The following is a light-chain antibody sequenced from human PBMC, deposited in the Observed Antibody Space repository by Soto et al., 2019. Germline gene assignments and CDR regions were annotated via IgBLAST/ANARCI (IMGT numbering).Light chain of an antibody. CDR3: QQFGTSPLWT. CDR2: ETS. CDR1: QSVNSNY. V-gene: IGKV3-20*01. Sequence: EIVLTQSPGTLSLSPGERATLSCRASQSVNSNYLAWYQQKPGQAPRLLMYETSTRATGIPDRFSGSGSGTDFTLTTSRLEPEDFAVYFCQQFGTSPLWTFGQGTKWISN. J-gene: IGKJ1*01.